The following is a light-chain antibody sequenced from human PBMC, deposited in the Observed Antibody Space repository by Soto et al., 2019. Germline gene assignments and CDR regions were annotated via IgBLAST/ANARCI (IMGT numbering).Light chain of an antibody. CDR3: QQLNTYPIT. J-gene: IGKJ5*01. CDR1: QSISSY. V-gene: IGKV1-9*01. CDR2: AAS. Sequence: DIQMTQSPSTLSGSVGDRVTITCRASQSISSYLNWYQKKPGKAPNLLIFAASTLQSGVPSRFSGSGSGTDFTLTISSLQPEDFATYYCQQLNTYPITFGQGTRLEIK.